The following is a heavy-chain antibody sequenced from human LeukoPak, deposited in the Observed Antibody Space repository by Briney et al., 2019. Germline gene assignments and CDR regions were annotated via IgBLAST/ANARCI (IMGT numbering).Heavy chain of an antibody. CDR3: ATLCSSTSCKDPRFDY. V-gene: IGHV1-2*02. Sequence: GASVKVSCKASGYTFTGYYMLWVRQAPGQGLEWMGWINPNSGGTNYAQKFQGRVTMTRDTSISTAYMELSGLRSDDTAVYYCATLCSSTSCKDPRFDYWGQGTLVTVSS. CDR1: GYTFTGYY. J-gene: IGHJ4*02. CDR2: INPNSGGT. D-gene: IGHD2-2*01.